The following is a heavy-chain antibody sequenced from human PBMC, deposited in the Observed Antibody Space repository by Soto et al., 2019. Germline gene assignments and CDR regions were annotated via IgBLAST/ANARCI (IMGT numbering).Heavy chain of an antibody. CDR2: ISYDRSNK. D-gene: IGHD3-22*01. CDR1: GFTFSGYG. J-gene: IGHJ4*02. V-gene: IGHV3-30*18. Sequence: GGSLRLSCAASGFTFSGYGMHWVRQAPGKGLEWVAVISYDRSNKYYADSVKGRFTISRDNSKNTLYLQMNSLRAEDTAVYYCAKGGGSGYYSDYWGQGTLVTVSS. CDR3: AKGGGSGYYSDY.